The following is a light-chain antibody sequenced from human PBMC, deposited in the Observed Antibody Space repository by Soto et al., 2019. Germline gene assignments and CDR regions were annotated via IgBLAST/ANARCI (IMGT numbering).Light chain of an antibody. Sequence: ELVMTQSPATLSVSPGERAALSCRASQSIRSNLAWYQQKPGQAPRLLIYGASTRATGIPARVSGSGSGTEFTLTITSLQSEDFAVYYCQQYNNWPRTFGQGTKLEI. CDR2: GAS. J-gene: IGKJ2*01. V-gene: IGKV3-15*01. CDR3: QQYNNWPRT. CDR1: QSIRSN.